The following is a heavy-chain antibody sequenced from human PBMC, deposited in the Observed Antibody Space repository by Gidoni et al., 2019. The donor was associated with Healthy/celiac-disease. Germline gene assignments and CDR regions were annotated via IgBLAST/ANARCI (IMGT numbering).Heavy chain of an antibody. CDR2: IYYSGST. J-gene: IGHJ4*02. CDR3: ARATSGYDYHY. Sequence: DGLEWIGSIYYSGSTYYNPSLKSRVTISVDTSKNQFSLKLSSVTAADTAVYYCARATSGYDYHYWGQGTLVTVSS. V-gene: IGHV4-39*01. D-gene: IGHD5-12*01.